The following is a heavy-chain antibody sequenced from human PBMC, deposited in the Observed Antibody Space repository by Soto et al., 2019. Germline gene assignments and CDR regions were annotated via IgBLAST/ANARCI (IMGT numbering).Heavy chain of an antibody. D-gene: IGHD2-2*01. CDR3: ARDPCISTTCYHDY. Sequence: ASVKVSCKASGDTFMTYAVSWVRQAPGQGLEWMGGIIPIFGTANYAQKLQGRVTITAYESTNTVYMDLSSLRSEDTAVYYCARDPCISTTCYHDYWGQGTLVTVSS. V-gene: IGHV1-69*13. CDR2: IIPIFGTA. J-gene: IGHJ4*02. CDR1: GDTFMTYA.